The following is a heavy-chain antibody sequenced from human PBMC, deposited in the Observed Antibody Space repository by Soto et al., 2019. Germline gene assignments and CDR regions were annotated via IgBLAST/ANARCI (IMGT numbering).Heavy chain of an antibody. D-gene: IGHD6-13*01. CDR1: GDSISSSSYY. CDR2: IFYSGST. CDR3: ARQHSSHGDFDY. Sequence: SETLSLTCTVSGDSISSSSYYWGWIRQPPGKGLEWIGSIFYSGSTYYNPSLKSRVTIPVDTSKNPFSLKLSSVTSADTAVYSCARQHSSHGDFDYWAREPWSPSPQ. J-gene: IGHJ4*02. V-gene: IGHV4-39*01.